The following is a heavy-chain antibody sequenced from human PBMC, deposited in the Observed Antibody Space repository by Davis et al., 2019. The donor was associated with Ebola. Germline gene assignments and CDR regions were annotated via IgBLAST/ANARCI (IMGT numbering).Heavy chain of an antibody. V-gene: IGHV1-2*06. J-gene: IGHJ4*02. CDR2: INPNSGGT. CDR3: ARAQFPTTSDH. D-gene: IGHD1-1*01. CDR1: GYTFTDYY. Sequence: ASVPVSCKTSGYTFTDYYIHWVRQAPGQGLEWMGRINPNSGGTNYAQKFQGRVTMTRHTSISTAYMEVGSLRSDDTAVYYCARAQFPTTSDHWGQGTLVTVSS.